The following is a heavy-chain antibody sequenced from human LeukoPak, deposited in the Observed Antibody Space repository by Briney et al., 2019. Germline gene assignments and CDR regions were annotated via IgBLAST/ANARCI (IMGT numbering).Heavy chain of an antibody. V-gene: IGHV5-51*01. D-gene: IGHD6-19*01. J-gene: IGHJ4*02. CDR2: IYPGDSDS. CDR1: GYSFSNYW. CDR3: ARASTDNAGWHRGSFDY. Sequence: HGESLKISCQTSGYSFSNYWIGWVRQMPGKGLEWMGIIYPGDSDSRLSPSFQGQVTISADKSVSTAYLQWRSLRASDTAIYYCARASTDNAGWHRGSFDYWGQGTLVTVSS.